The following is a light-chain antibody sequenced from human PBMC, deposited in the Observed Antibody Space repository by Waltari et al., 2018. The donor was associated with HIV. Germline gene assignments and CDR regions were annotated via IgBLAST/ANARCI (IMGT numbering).Light chain of an antibody. Sequence: QSALTQPRSVSGSPGQSVTISCTGTSSDVGGYKYVSWYQHHPAKAPTLMIYDVTKRPSWVPDRFSGSKSVNTASLTISGLEAEDEADYYCCSYAGSYTLVFGGGTKLTVL. CDR3: CSYAGSYTLV. J-gene: IGLJ3*02. V-gene: IGLV2-11*01. CDR2: DVT. CDR1: SSDVGGYKY.